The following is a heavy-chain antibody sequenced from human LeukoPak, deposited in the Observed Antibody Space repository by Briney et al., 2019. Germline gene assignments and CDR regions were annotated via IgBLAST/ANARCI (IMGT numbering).Heavy chain of an antibody. J-gene: IGHJ4*02. D-gene: IGHD5-18*01. CDR3: ARLSGYSYGFDY. CDR2: IYYSGST. CDR1: GGSISSSSYY. V-gene: IGHV4-39*01. Sequence: SETLSLTCTVSGGSISSSSYYWGWIRRPPGKGLEWIGSIYYSGSTYYNPSLKSRVTISVDTSKNQFSLKLSSVTAADTAVYYCARLSGYSYGFDYWGQGTLVTVSS.